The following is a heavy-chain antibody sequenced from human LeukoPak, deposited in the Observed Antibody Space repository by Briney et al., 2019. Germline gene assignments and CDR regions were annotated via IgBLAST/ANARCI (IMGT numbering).Heavy chain of an antibody. V-gene: IGHV4-4*07. CDR1: GGSISSYY. J-gene: IGHJ3*02. D-gene: IGHD1-26*01. CDR2: IYSSGSA. Sequence: NASETLSLTCTVSGGSISSYYWSWIRQPAGKGLDLIGRIYSSGSANYNPSLKSRVAMSVDTSKNQFSLNLSSVTAADTAVYNCARGLVGATWNAFDIWGQGTMVTVSS. CDR3: ARGLVGATWNAFDI.